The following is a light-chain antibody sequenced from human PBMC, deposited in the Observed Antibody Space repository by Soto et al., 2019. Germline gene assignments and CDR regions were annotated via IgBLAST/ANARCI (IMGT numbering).Light chain of an antibody. CDR1: ETITNW. CDR3: QQYESYWT. Sequence: DIQMTQSPSTLSSSIGDRVTITCRASETITNWLAWYQQKPGKAPKVLIYKTSSLESGVPSRFSGSGSGTEFTLNINSLQPDDFATYYCQQYESYWTFGQGTKVEVK. J-gene: IGKJ1*01. V-gene: IGKV1-5*03. CDR2: KTS.